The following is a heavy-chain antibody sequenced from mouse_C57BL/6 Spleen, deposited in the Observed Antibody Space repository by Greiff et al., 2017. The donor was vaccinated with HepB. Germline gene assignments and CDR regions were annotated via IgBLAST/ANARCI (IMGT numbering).Heavy chain of an antibody. CDR3: ARDRWLNY. CDR2: ISYDGSN. D-gene: IGHD2-2*01. V-gene: IGHV3-6*01. CDR1: GYSITSGYY. Sequence: EVQLQESGPGLVKPSQSLSLTCSVTGYSITSGYYWNWIRQFPGNKLEWMGYISYDGSNNYNPSLKNRISITRDTSKNQFFLKLNYVTTEDTATYYCARDRWLNYWGQGTTLTVSS. J-gene: IGHJ2*01.